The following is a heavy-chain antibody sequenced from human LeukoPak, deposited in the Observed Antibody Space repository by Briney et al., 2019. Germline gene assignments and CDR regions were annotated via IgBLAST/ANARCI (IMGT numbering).Heavy chain of an antibody. CDR1: GGTFSSYA. V-gene: IGHV1-69*13. D-gene: IGHD2-15*01. CDR2: IIPIFGTA. CDR3: ARDPGQLLLDHYFDY. Sequence: SVKVSCKASGGTFSSYAISWVRQAPRQGLERMGGIIPIFGTANYAQKFQGRVTITADESTSTAYMELSSLRSEDTAVYYCARDPGQLLLDHYFDYWGQGTLVTVSS. J-gene: IGHJ4*02.